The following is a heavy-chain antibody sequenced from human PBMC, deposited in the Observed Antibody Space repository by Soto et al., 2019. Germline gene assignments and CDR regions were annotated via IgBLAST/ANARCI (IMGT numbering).Heavy chain of an antibody. CDR2: IWFDGSNK. CDR3: ARQRSTVTTAWFYHAMDV. Sequence: QVQLVESGGGVVQPGTSLRLSCAASGFSFSDYGMHWVRQAPGKGLEWVAVIWFDGSNKYYAESVKGRFTISRDNSKNTVDLQMDRLRADDTAVYYCARQRSTVTTAWFYHAMDVWGQGTTVTVSS. V-gene: IGHV3-33*01. CDR1: GFSFSDYG. J-gene: IGHJ6*02. D-gene: IGHD4-17*01.